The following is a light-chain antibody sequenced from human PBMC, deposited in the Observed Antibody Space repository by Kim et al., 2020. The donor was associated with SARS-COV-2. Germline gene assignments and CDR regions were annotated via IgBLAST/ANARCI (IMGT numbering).Light chain of an antibody. J-gene: IGLJ2*01. Sequence: AQGKAARSTCGGNNIGSKRVRWYQQKPGQAPVLVIYYDSDRPSGIPERFSGSNSGNTATLTISRVEAGDEADYYCKVWDSSSDHVVFGGGTKLTVL. V-gene: IGLV3-21*04. CDR2: YDS. CDR1: NIGSKR. CDR3: KVWDSSSDHVV.